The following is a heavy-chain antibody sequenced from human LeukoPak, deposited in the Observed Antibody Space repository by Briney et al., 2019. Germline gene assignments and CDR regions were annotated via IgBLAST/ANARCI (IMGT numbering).Heavy chain of an antibody. D-gene: IGHD5-18*01. J-gene: IGHJ6*02. Sequence: PGGSLRLSCAASGFTFSSYSMNWVRQAPGKGLEWVSYISSSSSTIYYADSVKGRFTISRDNAKNSLYLQMNSLRAEDTAVHYCARGVAVDTAMVTSYRYYYYYGMDVWGQGTTVTVSS. V-gene: IGHV3-48*04. CDR2: ISSSSSTI. CDR3: ARGVAVDTAMVTSYRYYYYYGMDV. CDR1: GFTFSSYS.